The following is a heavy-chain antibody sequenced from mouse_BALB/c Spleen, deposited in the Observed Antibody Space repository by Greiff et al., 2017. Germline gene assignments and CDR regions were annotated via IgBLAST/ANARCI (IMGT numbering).Heavy chain of an antibody. CDR2: IDPSASET. D-gene: IGHD2-14*01. J-gene: IGHJ2*01. CDR1: GYSFTSYW. CDR3: ARAYYRYDDGDY. V-gene: IGHV1S127*01. Sequence: VQLQQSGPQLVRPGASVKISCKASGYSFTSYWMHWVKQRPGQGLEWIGMIDPSASETRLNQKFKDKATLTVDTSSSTAYMPLSSPTSDDSAVNYCARAYYRYDDGDYWGEGTTLTVSS.